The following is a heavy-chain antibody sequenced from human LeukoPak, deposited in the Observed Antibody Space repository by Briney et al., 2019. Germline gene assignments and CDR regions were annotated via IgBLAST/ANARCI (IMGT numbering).Heavy chain of an antibody. V-gene: IGHV1-2*02. J-gene: IGHJ5*01. CDR3: ARDDAGTHDS. Sequence: ASVKVSCKASGGTFSSYAISWVRQAPGQGLEWMGWINPNSGATNYVQKFQGRLTMTLDTSISTLYMDLSSLTSDDTAVYFCARDDAGTHDSWGQGTLVTVSS. CDR1: GGTFSSYA. CDR2: INPNSGAT. D-gene: IGHD3/OR15-3a*01.